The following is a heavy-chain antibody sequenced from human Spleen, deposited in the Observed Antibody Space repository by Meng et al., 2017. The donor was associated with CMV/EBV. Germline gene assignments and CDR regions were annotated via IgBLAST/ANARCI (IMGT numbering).Heavy chain of an antibody. Sequence: GESLKISCAASGIIFSGYSMNWVRQAPGKGLEWVASISSSSRYIYYADSVKGRFTISRDNVENSLFLQMDSLRVEDTAVYYCTRGGTSAMRDGMDVWGQGTTVTVSS. CDR3: TRGGTSAMRDGMDV. CDR1: GIIFSGYS. J-gene: IGHJ6*02. CDR2: ISSSSRYI. V-gene: IGHV3-21*01. D-gene: IGHD2-2*01.